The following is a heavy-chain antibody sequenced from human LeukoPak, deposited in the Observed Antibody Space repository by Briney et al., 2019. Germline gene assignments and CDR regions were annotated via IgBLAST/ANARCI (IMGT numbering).Heavy chain of an antibody. CDR2: ISGSGAKT. Sequence: GGSLRLSCEASGFTFRSYAMTWVRQAPGKGLEWVSAISGSGAKTYYADSVKGRFTISRDNSKNTLYLQMNSLRAEDTAVYYCAKGVGGSANYYYMDVWGKGTTVTVSS. V-gene: IGHV3-23*01. J-gene: IGHJ6*03. CDR1: GFTFRSYA. D-gene: IGHD3-10*01. CDR3: AKGVGGSANYYYMDV.